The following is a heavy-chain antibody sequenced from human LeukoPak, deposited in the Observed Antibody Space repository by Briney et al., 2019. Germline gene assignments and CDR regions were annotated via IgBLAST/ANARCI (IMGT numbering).Heavy chain of an antibody. CDR1: RGSISTYY. CDR3: ATGYGDFRVEGRYFYS. D-gene: IGHD4-17*01. V-gene: IGHV4-59*01. CDR2: IYYTGTT. J-gene: IGHJ4*02. Sequence: EASETLSLTCTVSRGSISTYYWNWIRQPPGKGLEWIGYIYYTGTTDYNPSLKSRVTMSVDTSKNQFSLKLSSVTTADTAVYYCATGYGDFRVEGRYFYSWGQGTLVTVSS.